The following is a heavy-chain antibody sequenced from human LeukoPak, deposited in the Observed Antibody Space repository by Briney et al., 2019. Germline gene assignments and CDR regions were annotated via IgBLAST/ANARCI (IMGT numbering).Heavy chain of an antibody. D-gene: IGHD5-18*01. CDR3: AKEISVDTALVYYFDY. Sequence: GGSLRLSCAASGFTFSSYGMHWVRQAPGKGLEWVAVISYDGSNKYYADSVKGRFTISRDNSKNTLYLQMNSLRAEDTAVYYCAKEISVDTALVYYFDYWGQGTLVTVSS. J-gene: IGHJ4*02. V-gene: IGHV3-30*18. CDR1: GFTFSSYG. CDR2: ISYDGSNK.